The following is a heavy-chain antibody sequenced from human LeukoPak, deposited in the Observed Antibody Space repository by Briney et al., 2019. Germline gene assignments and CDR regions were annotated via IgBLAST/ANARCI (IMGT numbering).Heavy chain of an antibody. J-gene: IGHJ4*02. V-gene: IGHV4-34*01. CDR2: INHTGST. Sequence: SETLSLTCAVYGGSFRGYYWSWIRQPPGKGLEWIGEINHTGSTKYNPSLKSRVTISVDTSKNQFSLNLRSATAADTAVYYCARGDILTGYSYWGQGTLVTVSS. CDR3: ARGDILTGYSY. CDR1: GGSFRGYY. D-gene: IGHD3-9*01.